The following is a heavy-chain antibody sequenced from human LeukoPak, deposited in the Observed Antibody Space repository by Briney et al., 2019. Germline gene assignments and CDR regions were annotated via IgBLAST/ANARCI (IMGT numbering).Heavy chain of an antibody. V-gene: IGHV1-58*01. CDR1: GFTFTSSA. D-gene: IGHD5-24*01. CDR2: IVVGSGNT. CDR3: ARRRDGYNHDY. Sequence: GASVKVSCKASGFTFTSSAVQWVRQARGQRLEWIGWIVVGSGNTNYAQKFQERVTITRDMSTSTAYLDLSGLTSEDTAVYYCARRRDGYNHDYWGQGTLVTVSS. J-gene: IGHJ4*02.